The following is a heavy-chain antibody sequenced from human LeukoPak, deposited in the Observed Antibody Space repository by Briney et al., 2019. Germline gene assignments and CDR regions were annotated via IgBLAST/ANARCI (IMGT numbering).Heavy chain of an antibody. J-gene: IGHJ3*02. Sequence: SGPTLVKPTQTLTLTCTFSGFSLSTSGVGVGWIRQPPGKALEWLALIYWDDDKRYSPSLKSRLTITKDTSKNQVVLTMTNMDPVDTATYYCAHRVGTAMGPGALDIWGQGTMVTVSS. CDR2: IYWDDDK. CDR1: GFSLSTSGVG. D-gene: IGHD5-18*01. V-gene: IGHV2-5*02. CDR3: AHRVGTAMGPGALDI.